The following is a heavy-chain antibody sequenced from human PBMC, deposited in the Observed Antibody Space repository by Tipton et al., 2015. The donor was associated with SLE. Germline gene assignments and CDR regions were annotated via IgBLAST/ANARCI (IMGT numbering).Heavy chain of an antibody. CDR2: ISSSSSYT. CDR3: ARDDCSRDGYNPGAFDI. V-gene: IGHV3-11*06. Sequence: GSLRLSCAASGFTFSDYYMSWIRQAPGKGLEWVSYISSSSSYTNYADSVKGRFTISRDNAKNSLYLQMNSLRAEDTAVYYCARDDCSRDGYNPGAFDIWGQGTMVTVSS. CDR1: GFTFSDYY. J-gene: IGHJ3*02. D-gene: IGHD5-24*01.